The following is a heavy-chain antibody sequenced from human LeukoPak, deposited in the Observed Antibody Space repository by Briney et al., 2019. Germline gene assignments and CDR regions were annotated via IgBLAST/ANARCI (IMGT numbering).Heavy chain of an antibody. CDR1: GFTFSDYY. CDR2: ISSSGSTI. J-gene: IGHJ4*02. CDR3: AREAKFWSGYYCY. Sequence: PGGSLRLSCVASGFTFSDYYMSWIRQAPGKGLEWVSYISSSGSTIYYADSVKGRFTISRDNAKNSLYLQMNSLRAEDTAVYYCAREAKFWSGYYCYWGQGTLVTVSS. V-gene: IGHV3-11*01. D-gene: IGHD3-3*01.